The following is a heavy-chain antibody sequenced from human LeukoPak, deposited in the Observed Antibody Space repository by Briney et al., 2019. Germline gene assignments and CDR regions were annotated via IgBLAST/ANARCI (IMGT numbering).Heavy chain of an antibody. V-gene: IGHV3-11*01. CDR1: GFTFSDYY. CDR3: ARDRRLRRSDY. Sequence: GGSLRLSCAVSGFTFSDYYMGWVRQAPGKGLEWVSYISSSGSTIYYADSVKGRFTISRDNAKNSLYLQMNSLGAEDTPVYYCARDRRLRRSDYWGQGTLVTVSS. CDR2: ISSSGSTI. J-gene: IGHJ4*02.